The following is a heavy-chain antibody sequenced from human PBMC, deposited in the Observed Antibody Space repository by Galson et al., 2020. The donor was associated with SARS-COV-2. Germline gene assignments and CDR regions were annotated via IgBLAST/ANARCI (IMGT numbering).Heavy chain of an antibody. Sequence: SETLSLTCAVYGGSFSGNSWTWVRQAPGKGLEWIGEINARGDTNYSPSLRSRLPLSVDTSKNQFSLKLRSVTAADTALYFCARGRQGVVPSPVLGLGPFYSYDYMDVWGKGTTGTVSS. J-gene: IGHJ6*03. CDR3: ARGRQGVVPSPVLGLGPFYSYDYMDV. V-gene: IGHV4-34*01. CDR1: GGSFSGNS. D-gene: IGHD3-16*01. CDR2: INARGDT.